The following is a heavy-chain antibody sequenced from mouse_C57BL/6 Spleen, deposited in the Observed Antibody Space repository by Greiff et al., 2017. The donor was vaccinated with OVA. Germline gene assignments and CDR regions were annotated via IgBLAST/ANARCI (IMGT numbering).Heavy chain of an antibody. CDR2: INPYNGGT. J-gene: IGHJ3*01. V-gene: IGHV1-19*01. CDR1: GYTFTDYY. D-gene: IGHD2-4*01. CDR3: ARGTYDYDEGAWFAY. Sequence: VQLQQSGPVLVKPGASVKMSCKASGYTFTDYYMNWVKQSHGKSLEWIGVINPYNGGTSYNQKFKGKATLTVDKSSSTAYMELNSLTSEDSAVYYCARGTYDYDEGAWFAYWGQGTLVTVSA.